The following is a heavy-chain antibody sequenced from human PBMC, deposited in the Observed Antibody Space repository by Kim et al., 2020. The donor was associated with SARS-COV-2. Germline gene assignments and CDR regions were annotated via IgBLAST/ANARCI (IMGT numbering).Heavy chain of an antibody. CDR2: IIPIFGTT. Sequence: SVKVSCKASGGTFSSYAISWVRQAPGQGLEWMGGIIPIFGTTNYAQKFQGRVTITADESTSTAYMELSSLRSEDTAVYYCARDQIVDYVWGSYRPRGYYYGMDVWGQGTTVTVSS. CDR3: ARDQIVDYVWGSYRPRGYYYGMDV. CDR1: GGTFSSYA. V-gene: IGHV1-69*13. J-gene: IGHJ6*02. D-gene: IGHD3-16*02.